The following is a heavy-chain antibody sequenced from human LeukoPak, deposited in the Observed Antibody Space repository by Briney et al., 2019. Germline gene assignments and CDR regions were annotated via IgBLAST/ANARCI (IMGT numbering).Heavy chain of an antibody. Sequence: PGGSLRLSCAASGFTFSSYEMNWVRQAPGKGLEWVSYIGRSGVSIYYTDSVKGRFTISRDNAKNSLYLQMNSLRDEDTAVYYCARDGMRYCSSTSCYYYYYGMDVWGQGTTVTVSS. CDR3: ARDGMRYCSSTSCYYYYYGMDV. J-gene: IGHJ6*02. CDR2: IGRSGVSI. D-gene: IGHD2-2*01. CDR1: GFTFSSYE. V-gene: IGHV3-48*03.